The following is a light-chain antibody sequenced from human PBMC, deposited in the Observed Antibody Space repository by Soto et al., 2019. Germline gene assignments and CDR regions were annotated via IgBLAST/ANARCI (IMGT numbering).Light chain of an antibody. CDR2: AAS. J-gene: IGKJ5*01. CDR1: QDISNY. CDR3: QQYNSHPIA. V-gene: IGKV1-16*01. Sequence: PLTQSPSSLSASLGDRVTITCRASQDISNYLAWFQQKPGRAPKSLIFAASTLQSGVSSRFSGSGSGTYFALTISGLQPEDFATYYCQQYNSHPIAFGQGTRLE.